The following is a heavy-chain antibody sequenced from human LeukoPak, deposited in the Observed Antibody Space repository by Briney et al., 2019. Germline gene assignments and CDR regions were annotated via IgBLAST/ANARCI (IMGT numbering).Heavy chain of an antibody. V-gene: IGHV3-66*01. CDR3: AKVVVATTNWFDP. CDR1: GFTVISNY. CDR2: IFSGGST. D-gene: IGHD5-12*01. Sequence: GGSLRLSCAASGFTVISNYMIWVRQAPGKGLEWVSIIFSGGSTYYADSVKDRFTISRDNSKNTLYLQMNSLRVEDTAIYYCAKVVVATTNWFDPWGQGTLVTVSS. J-gene: IGHJ5*02.